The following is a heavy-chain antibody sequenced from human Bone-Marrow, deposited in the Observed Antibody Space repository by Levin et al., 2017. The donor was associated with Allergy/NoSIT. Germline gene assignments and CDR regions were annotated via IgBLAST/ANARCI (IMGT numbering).Heavy chain of an antibody. CDR1: GFTFSSYS. D-gene: IGHD6-13*01. CDR2: ISSSSSYI. CDR3: ARVSSPARYYGMDV. Sequence: MAGGSLRLSCAASGFTFSSYSMNWVRQAPGKGLEWVSSISSSSSYIYYADSVKGRFTISRDNAKNSLYLQMNSLRAEDTAVYYCARVSSPARYYGMDVWGQGTTVTVSS. J-gene: IGHJ6*02. V-gene: IGHV3-21*01.